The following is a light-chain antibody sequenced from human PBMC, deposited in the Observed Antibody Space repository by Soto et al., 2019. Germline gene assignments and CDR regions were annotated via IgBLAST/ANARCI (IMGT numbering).Light chain of an antibody. CDR3: QKRTSGPLT. Sequence: DIVLTQSPATLSLSPGERATLACRASQTIYTYLDWYQQKPGQAPRLLIHDSSFRATGIAARFTGSGSVTDSTLPISRLEPGDFAVYYCQKRTSGPLTFGAGTKVEIK. CDR1: QTIYTY. J-gene: IGKJ4*01. V-gene: IGKV3-11*01. CDR2: DSS.